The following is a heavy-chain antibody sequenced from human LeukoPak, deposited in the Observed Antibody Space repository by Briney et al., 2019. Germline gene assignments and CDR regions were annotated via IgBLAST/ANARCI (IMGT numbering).Heavy chain of an antibody. D-gene: IGHD3-10*01. CDR1: EFTFSSYS. CDR3: AKHKRYYGSGSYYLT. CDR2: ITNSGNSK. Sequence: GGSLRLSCAASEFTFSSYSMNWVRQAPGKGLEWVSYITNSGNSKSYADSVKGRFTISRDNSKNTLYLQMNSLRAEDTAVYYCAKHKRYYGSGSYYLTWGQGTLVTVSS. J-gene: IGHJ5*02. V-gene: IGHV3-48*01.